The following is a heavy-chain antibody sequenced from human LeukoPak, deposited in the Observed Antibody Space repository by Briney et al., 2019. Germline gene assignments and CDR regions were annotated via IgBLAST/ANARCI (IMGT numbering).Heavy chain of an antibody. CDR3: TRSPYSSSWTFEY. CDR2: ISYDGSNK. Sequence: GRSLRLSCAASGFTFSSYGMHWVRQAPGKGLEWVAVISYDGSNKYYADSVKGRFTISRDNAKNTLYLHMHSLRPEDTAVYYCTRSPYSSSWTFEYWGQGTLVSVPS. V-gene: IGHV3-30*03. D-gene: IGHD6-13*01. CDR1: GFTFSSYG. J-gene: IGHJ4*02.